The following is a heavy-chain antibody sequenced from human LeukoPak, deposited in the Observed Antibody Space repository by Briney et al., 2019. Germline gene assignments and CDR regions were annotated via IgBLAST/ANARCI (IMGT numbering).Heavy chain of an antibody. CDR3: ARDPLSYYYDSSGS. V-gene: IGHV3-30*03. D-gene: IGHD3-22*01. Sequence: GGSLRLSCAASGFTFSSYGMHWVRQAPGKGLEWVAVISYDGSNKYYADSVKGRFTISRDNSKNTLYLQMNSLRAEDTAVYYCARDPLSYYYDSSGSWGQGTLVTVSS. CDR1: GFTFSSYG. J-gene: IGHJ5*02. CDR2: ISYDGSNK.